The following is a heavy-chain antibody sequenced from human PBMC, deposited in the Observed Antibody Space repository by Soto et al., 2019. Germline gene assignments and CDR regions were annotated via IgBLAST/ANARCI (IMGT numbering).Heavy chain of an antibody. D-gene: IGHD3-16*01. V-gene: IGHV1-8*01. CDR3: ARLKQDYAVA. Sequence: QVQLVQSGAEVKKPGASVKVSCKASGYTFTSYDINWVRLATGQGLEWIGWMNPNSGNTAYAQKFQGRVTMTRNTARSTAYMELSSLRSEDTAVHYCARLKQDYAVAWGQGTLVTVSS. CDR2: MNPNSGNT. CDR1: GYTFTSYD. J-gene: IGHJ5*02.